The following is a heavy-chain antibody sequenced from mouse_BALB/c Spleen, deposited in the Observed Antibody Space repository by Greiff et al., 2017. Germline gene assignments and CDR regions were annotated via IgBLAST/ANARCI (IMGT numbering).Heavy chain of an antibody. V-gene: IGHV1S135*01. CDR1: GYSFTGYN. CDR2: IDPYNGGT. D-gene: IGHD1-1*02. CDR3: ARGGGKGEFYAMDY. Sequence: VQLQQSGPELGKPGASVKISCKASGYSFTGYNMYWVKQSHRKSLEWIGYIDPYNGGTSYNQKSKGKATLTVDKSSSTAYMHLNSLTSEDSAIYYGARGGGKGEFYAMDYWGQGTSVTVSS. J-gene: IGHJ4*01.